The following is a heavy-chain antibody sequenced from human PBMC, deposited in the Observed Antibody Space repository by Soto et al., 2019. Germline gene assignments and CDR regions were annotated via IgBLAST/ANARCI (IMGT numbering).Heavy chain of an antibody. V-gene: IGHV3-30*18. J-gene: IGHJ4*02. CDR2: ISYDGSNK. Sequence: GGSLRLSCAASGFTFSSYGMHWVRQAPGKGLEWVAVISYDGSNKYYADSVKGRSTISRDNSKNTLYLQMNSLRAEDTAVYYCAKELDYGDYGFDYWGQGTLVTSPQ. CDR1: GFTFSSYG. CDR3: AKELDYGDYGFDY. D-gene: IGHD4-17*01.